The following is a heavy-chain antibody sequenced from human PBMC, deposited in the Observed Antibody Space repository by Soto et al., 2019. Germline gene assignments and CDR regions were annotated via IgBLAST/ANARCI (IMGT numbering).Heavy chain of an antibody. CDR3: ARPSKGYSGYDTPGY. CDR1: GLSLSSYW. CDR2: INSDGSST. V-gene: IGHV3-74*01. J-gene: IGHJ4*02. Sequence: GILRLSCALAGLSLSSYWMHWVRQAPGKGLVWVSRINSDGSSTSYADSVKGRFTISRDNAKNTLYLQMNSLRAEDTAVYYCARPSKGYSGYDTPGYWGQGTLVTVSS. D-gene: IGHD5-12*01.